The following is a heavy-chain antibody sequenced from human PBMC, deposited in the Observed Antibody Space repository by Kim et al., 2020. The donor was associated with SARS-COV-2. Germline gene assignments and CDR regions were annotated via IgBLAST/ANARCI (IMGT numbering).Heavy chain of an antibody. V-gene: IGHV4-39*07. D-gene: IGHD3-22*01. J-gene: IGHJ4*02. Sequence: SLKSRVTISVDTSKSQFSLKLSSVTAADTAVYYCARDKANYYDSSGYLDYWGQGTLVTVSS. CDR3: ARDKANYYDSSGYLDY.